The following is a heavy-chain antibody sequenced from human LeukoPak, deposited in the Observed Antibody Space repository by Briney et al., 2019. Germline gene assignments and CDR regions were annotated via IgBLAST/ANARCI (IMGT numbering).Heavy chain of an antibody. CDR2: INPNSGGT. Sequence: ASVKVSCKASGYTFTGYYMHWVRQAPGQGLEWMGWINPNSGGTNYSQKFQGRVTMTRDTSISTAYMELSRLRSDDTAVYYCARVRSWGGYVRGFDYWGQGTLVTVSS. J-gene: IGHJ4*02. D-gene: IGHD5-12*01. CDR1: GYTFTGYY. CDR3: ARVRSWGGYVRGFDY. V-gene: IGHV1-2*02.